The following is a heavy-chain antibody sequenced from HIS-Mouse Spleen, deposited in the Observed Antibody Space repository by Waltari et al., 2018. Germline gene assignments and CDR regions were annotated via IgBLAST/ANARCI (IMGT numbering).Heavy chain of an antibody. Sequence: QVQLVESGAGVVQPGRSVRLSCAASGFTFSSYGMHWVRQAPGKGLEWVAVISYYGSNKYYADSVKGRFTISRDNSKNTLYLQMNSLRAEDTAVYYCAKASSGWLDYWGQGTLVTVSS. CDR3: AKASSGWLDY. V-gene: IGHV3-30*18. D-gene: IGHD6-19*01. J-gene: IGHJ4*02. CDR2: ISYYGSNK. CDR1: GFTFSSYG.